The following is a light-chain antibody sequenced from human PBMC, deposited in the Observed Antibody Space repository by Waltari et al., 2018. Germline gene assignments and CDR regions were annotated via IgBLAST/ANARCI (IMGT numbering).Light chain of an antibody. CDR3: QQFGTSPWT. CDR2: DAS. J-gene: IGKJ1*01. CDR1: QSVSSSY. Sequence: EILLTQSPGSLSLSPGDRATLSCRASQSVSSSYLTWYQQKPGQAPRLLIYDASSRATGIPDRFSGSGSGTDFTLTISRLEPEDFAVYYWQQFGTSPWTFGQGTKVEIK. V-gene: IGKV3-20*01.